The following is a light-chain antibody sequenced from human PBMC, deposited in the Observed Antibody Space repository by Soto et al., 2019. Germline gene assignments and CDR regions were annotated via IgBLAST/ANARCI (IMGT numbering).Light chain of an antibody. V-gene: IGLV2-14*01. Sequence: QSVLTQPASTSGSPGQSITISCTGTSSDIGRYNFVSWYQHHPGKAPKLIIYEATKRPSGVSYRFSGSKSGNTASLTISGLQAEDEADYYCTSYTITSPDVFGTGPKVTVL. CDR3: TSYTITSPDV. CDR2: EAT. J-gene: IGLJ1*01. CDR1: SSDIGRYNF.